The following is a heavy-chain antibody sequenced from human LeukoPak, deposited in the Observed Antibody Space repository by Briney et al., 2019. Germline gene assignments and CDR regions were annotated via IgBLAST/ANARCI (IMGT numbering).Heavy chain of an antibody. V-gene: IGHV4-61*05. CDR3: ARVSGSGWLY. Sequence: PSETLSLTCTVSGGSISSSSYYWGWIRQPPGKGLEWIGYIYYSGSTNYSPSLKSRVTISVDTSKNQFSLKLSSVTAADTAVYYCARVSGSGWLYWGQGTLVTVSS. CDR2: IYYSGST. D-gene: IGHD6-19*01. J-gene: IGHJ4*02. CDR1: GGSISSSSYY.